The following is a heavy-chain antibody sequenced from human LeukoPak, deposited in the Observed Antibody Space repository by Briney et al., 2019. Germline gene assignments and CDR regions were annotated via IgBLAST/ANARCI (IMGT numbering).Heavy chain of an antibody. CDR3: ARGPTMKMDV. J-gene: IGHJ6*04. V-gene: IGHV3-21*01. CDR2: INSGSSHI. D-gene: IGHD3-22*01. CDR1: GFTFSSYC. Sequence: GGSLRLSCAVSGFTFSSYCMNWVRQAPGKGLEWVSSINSGSSHIYYADSVKGRFTISRDNAKNSLYLQMNSLRVEDTAVYYCARGPTMKMDVWGKGTTVTVSS.